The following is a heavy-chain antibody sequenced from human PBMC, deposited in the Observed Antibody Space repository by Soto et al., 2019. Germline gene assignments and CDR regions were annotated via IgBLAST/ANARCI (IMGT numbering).Heavy chain of an antibody. Sequence: PGGSLRLSCSASGFTFSSYAMHWVRQAPGKGLEYVSAISTNGGSTYYADSVKGRFTISRDNSKDTLYLQMSSLRAEDTAVYYCVADYSPAKSSGEHDDWGQGTMVTVSS. CDR2: ISTNGGST. D-gene: IGHD3-22*01. J-gene: IGHJ4*02. V-gene: IGHV3-64D*08. CDR1: GFTFSSYA. CDR3: VADYSPAKSSGEHDD.